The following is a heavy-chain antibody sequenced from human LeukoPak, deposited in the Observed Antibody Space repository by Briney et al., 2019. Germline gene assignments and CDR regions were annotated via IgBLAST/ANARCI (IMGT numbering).Heavy chain of an antibody. CDR2: INPNSGGT. Sequence: EAPVKVSCKASGYTFTGYYMHWVRQAPGQGLEWMGWINPNSGGTNYAQKFQGRVTVTRDTSISTAYMELSRLRSDDTAVYYCARDREAIVATKVGLYYFDYWGQGTLVTVSS. J-gene: IGHJ4*02. D-gene: IGHD5-12*01. CDR3: ARDREAIVATKVGLYYFDY. CDR1: GYTFTGYY. V-gene: IGHV1-2*02.